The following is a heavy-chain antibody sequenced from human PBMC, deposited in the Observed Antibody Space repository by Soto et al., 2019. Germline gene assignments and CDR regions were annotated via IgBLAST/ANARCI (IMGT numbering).Heavy chain of an antibody. J-gene: IGHJ4*02. Sequence: PSETLSLTCTVSGGSISSGGYYWSWIRQHPGKGLEWIGYIYYSGSTYYKPSLKSRVTISVDTSKNQFSPKLSSVTAADTAVYYCARGGGYNTAFDYWGQGTLVTVSS. CDR3: ARGGGYNTAFDY. V-gene: IGHV4-31*03. D-gene: IGHD5-12*01. CDR1: GGSISSGGYY. CDR2: IYYSGST.